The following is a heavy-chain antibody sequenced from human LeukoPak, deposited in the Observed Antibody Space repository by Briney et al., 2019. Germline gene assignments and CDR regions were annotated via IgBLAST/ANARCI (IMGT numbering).Heavy chain of an antibody. Sequence: SETLSLTCAVYGFSFSSYYWSWIRQAPGKGQEWVGEINPSGSTNYNPSLKSRVTISVDTSKNQFSLKLSSVTAADTAVYYCAGQSLRYFDWSYAFDIWGQGTMVTVSS. CDR3: AGQSLRYFDWSYAFDI. J-gene: IGHJ3*02. CDR2: INPSGST. V-gene: IGHV4-34*01. CDR1: GFSFSSYY. D-gene: IGHD3-9*01.